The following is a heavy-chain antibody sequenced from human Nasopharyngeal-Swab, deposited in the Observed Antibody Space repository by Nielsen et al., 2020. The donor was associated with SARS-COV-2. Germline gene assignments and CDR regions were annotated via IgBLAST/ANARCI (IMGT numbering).Heavy chain of an antibody. CDR3: VKDYPELVGSSSIFDY. V-gene: IGHV3-23*01. D-gene: IGHD3-10*01. Sequence: GGSLRLSCAASGFTFSGYAMSWVRQAPGKGLEWVSGINSPGGTYYRDSVKGRFTISKANSQNTLYLQMDSLRAEDTAIYYCVKDYPELVGSSSIFDYWGQGIQVTVSS. CDR1: GFTFSGYA. J-gene: IGHJ4*02. CDR2: INSPGGT.